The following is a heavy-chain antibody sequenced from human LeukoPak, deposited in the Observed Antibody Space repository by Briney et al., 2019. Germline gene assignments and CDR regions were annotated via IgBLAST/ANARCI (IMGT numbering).Heavy chain of an antibody. CDR1: GGTFSSYA. V-gene: IGHV1-69*06. Sequence: SVKVSCKASGGTFSSYAISWVRQAPGQGLEWMGGIIPIFGTANYAQKFQGRVTITADKSTSTAYMELSSLRSEDTAVYYCARVYYRGYSSSWYNWFDPWGQGTLVTVSS. D-gene: IGHD6-13*01. CDR3: ARVYYRGYSSSWYNWFDP. CDR2: IIPIFGTA. J-gene: IGHJ5*02.